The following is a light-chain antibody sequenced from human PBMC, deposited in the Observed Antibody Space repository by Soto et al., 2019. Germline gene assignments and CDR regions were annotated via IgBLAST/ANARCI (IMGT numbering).Light chain of an antibody. CDR1: SSDVGSYNL. V-gene: IGLV2-23*01. Sequence: QSVLTQPASVSGSPGQSITISCTGTSSDVGSYNLVSWYQQHPGKAPKLMIYEGSKRPSGVSNRFSGSKSGNTASLTISGLQAEDEADYYCCSXAGSYVFGTGTKVTVL. CDR2: EGS. CDR3: CSXAGSYV. J-gene: IGLJ1*01.